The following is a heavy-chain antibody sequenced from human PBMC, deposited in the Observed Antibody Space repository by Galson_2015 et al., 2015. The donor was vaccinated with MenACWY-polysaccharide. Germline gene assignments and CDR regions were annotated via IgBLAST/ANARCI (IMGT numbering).Heavy chain of an antibody. CDR1: GGSLSSGTYY. CDR3: TRATFGLYGMDI. J-gene: IGHJ6*02. V-gene: IGHV4-61*02. CDR2: IYTSGST. Sequence: TLSLTCIVSGGSLSSGTYYWSWIRQSAGEGLEWIGRIYTSGSTNYNPSLRSRVTISIDTSKNQFSLKLSSVTAADTAVYYCTRATFGLYGMDIWGQGTTVTVSS. D-gene: IGHD3-16*01.